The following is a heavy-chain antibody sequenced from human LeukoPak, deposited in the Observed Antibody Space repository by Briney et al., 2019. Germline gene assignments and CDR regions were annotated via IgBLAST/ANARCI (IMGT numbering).Heavy chain of an antibody. D-gene: IGHD6-13*01. Sequence: GGSLRLSCAAPGFTLSSYGMHWVRQAPGKGLEWVAVIWYDGSNKYYADSVKGRFTISRDNSKNTLYLQMNSLRAEDTAVYYCARDYLGAAAGKSRRFDYWGQGALVTVSS. CDR1: GFTLSSYG. J-gene: IGHJ4*02. CDR2: IWYDGSNK. V-gene: IGHV3-33*01. CDR3: ARDYLGAAAGKSRRFDY.